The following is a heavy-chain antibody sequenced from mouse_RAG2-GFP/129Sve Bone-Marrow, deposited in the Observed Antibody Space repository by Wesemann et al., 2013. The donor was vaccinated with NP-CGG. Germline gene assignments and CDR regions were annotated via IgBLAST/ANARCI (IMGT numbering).Heavy chain of an antibody. CDR3: ASPHYYGSSLYYFDY. V-gene: IGHV1-69*01. D-gene: IGHD1-1*01. CDR1: GYTFTDYW. CDR2: IDTSDSYT. Sequence: QVQLQQPGAELVMPGASVKMSCKASGYTFTDYWMHWVKQRPGQGLEWIGAIDTSDSYTSYNQKFKGKATLTVDESSSTAYMQLSSLTSEDSAVYYCASPHYYGSSLYYFDYWGQGTTLTVSS. J-gene: IGHJ2*01.